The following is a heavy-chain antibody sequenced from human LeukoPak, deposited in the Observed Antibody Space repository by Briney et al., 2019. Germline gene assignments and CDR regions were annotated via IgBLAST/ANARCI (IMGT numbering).Heavy chain of an antibody. J-gene: IGHJ3*02. V-gene: IGHV5-51*01. CDR1: GYSFTSYW. D-gene: IGHD6-13*01. Sequence: GESLKISCKGSGYSFTSYWIGWVRQMPGEGLEWMGIIYPGDSDTRYSPSFQRQVTISADKSISTAYLQWSSLKASDTAMYYCARRGSSSWYFDAFDIWGQGTMVTVSS. CDR3: ARRGSSSWYFDAFDI. CDR2: IYPGDSDT.